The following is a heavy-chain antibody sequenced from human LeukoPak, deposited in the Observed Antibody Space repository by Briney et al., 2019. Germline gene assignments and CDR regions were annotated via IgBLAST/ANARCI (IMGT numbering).Heavy chain of an antibody. Sequence: GGSLRLSCVASEFTFSSYAMSWVRQAPGKGLEWVSAISGSGSGGSTYYADSVKGRFTISRDNSKNTLYLQMNSLRAEDTAVYYCARELYSSIWYYGMDVWGQGTTVTVSS. CDR2: ISGSGSGGST. J-gene: IGHJ6*02. CDR1: EFTFSSYA. V-gene: IGHV3-23*01. D-gene: IGHD6-13*01. CDR3: ARELYSSIWYYGMDV.